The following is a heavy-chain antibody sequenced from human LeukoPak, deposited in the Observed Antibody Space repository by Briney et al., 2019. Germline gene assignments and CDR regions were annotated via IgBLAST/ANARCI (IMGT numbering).Heavy chain of an antibody. CDR3: AKDARRSKGAFDI. V-gene: IGHV3-9*01. CDR1: GFTFDDYA. Sequence: GGSLRLSCAASGFTFDDYAMHWVRQAPGKGLEWVSGISWNSGSIGYADSVKGRFTISRDNAKNSLYLQMNSLRAEDTALYYCAKDARRSKGAFDIWGQGTMVTVSS. CDR2: ISWNSGSI. D-gene: IGHD6-13*01. J-gene: IGHJ3*02.